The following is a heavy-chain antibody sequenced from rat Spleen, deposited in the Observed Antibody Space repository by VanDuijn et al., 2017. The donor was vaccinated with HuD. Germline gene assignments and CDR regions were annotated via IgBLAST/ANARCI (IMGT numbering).Heavy chain of an antibody. CDR2: ISTGGGNT. D-gene: IGHD5-1*01. CDR3: ASQLTGADWFAY. J-gene: IGHJ3*01. Sequence: EVQLVESGGGLVQPGRSLKLSCAASGFTFSNYDMAWVRQAPTKGLEWIASISTGGGNTYYRDSVKGRFTISRDNAKNTQYLQMDSLRSEDTATYYCASQLTGADWFAYWGQGTLVTVSS. CDR1: GFTFSNYD. V-gene: IGHV5S13*01.